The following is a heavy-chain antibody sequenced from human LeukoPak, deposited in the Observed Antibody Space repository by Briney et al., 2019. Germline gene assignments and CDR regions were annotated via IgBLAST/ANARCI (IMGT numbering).Heavy chain of an antibody. Sequence: ASVKVSCKASGYTFTGYYMHWVRQAPGQGLEWMRWINPNSGGTNYAQKFQGRVTMTRDTSISTAYMELSRLRSDDTAVYYCARAGQIAALKNWFDPWGQGTLVTVSS. J-gene: IGHJ5*02. CDR1: GYTFTGYY. V-gene: IGHV1-2*02. D-gene: IGHD6-6*01. CDR3: ARAGQIAALKNWFDP. CDR2: INPNSGGT.